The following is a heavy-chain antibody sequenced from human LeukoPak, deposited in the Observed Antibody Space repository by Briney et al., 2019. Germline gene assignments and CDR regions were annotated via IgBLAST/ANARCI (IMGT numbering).Heavy chain of an antibody. CDR2: IKQDGSEK. CDR1: GFPFSNFW. V-gene: IGHV3-7*01. J-gene: IGHJ4*02. D-gene: IGHD3-3*01. Sequence: GGSLRLSCAVPGFPFSNFWMSWLRQAPGRGPEWVANIKQDGSEKYYVDSVKGRFTVSRDNAKNSLYLQMNSLRAEDTAVYYCARDFAYERFDYWGQGTLVTVSS. CDR3: ARDFAYERFDY.